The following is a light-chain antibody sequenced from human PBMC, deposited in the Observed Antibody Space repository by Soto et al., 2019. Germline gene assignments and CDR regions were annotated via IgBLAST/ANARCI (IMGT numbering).Light chain of an antibody. CDR2: AAS. CDR1: QSVGSN. Sequence: EIVMTQSPATLSVSPGERATLSCRASQSVGSNLAWYQQKPGQAPSLLIYAASTRAAVIPARFSGSGSGTEVTLTISSLQSEDFAVYYCQQYYNWPQPTFGGGTKVEIK. V-gene: IGKV3D-15*01. CDR3: QQYYNWPQPT. J-gene: IGKJ4*01.